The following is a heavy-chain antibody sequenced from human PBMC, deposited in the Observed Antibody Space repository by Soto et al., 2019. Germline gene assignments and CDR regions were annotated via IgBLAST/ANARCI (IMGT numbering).Heavy chain of an antibody. CDR3: AKDSNKYSSSLRGRYFDY. CDR1: GFTFSSYV. D-gene: IGHD6-6*01. CDR2: ISGGGSNT. J-gene: IGHJ4*02. Sequence: EVQLLESGGGSVQRGGSLRLSCAASGFTFSSYVMSWVRQAPGKGLEWVAGISGGGSNTFYADSVKGRVTISRDNSKNTLLLQINNLRDEDTAIYYCAKDSNKYSSSLRGRYFDYWGQGILVTVSS. V-gene: IGHV3-23*01.